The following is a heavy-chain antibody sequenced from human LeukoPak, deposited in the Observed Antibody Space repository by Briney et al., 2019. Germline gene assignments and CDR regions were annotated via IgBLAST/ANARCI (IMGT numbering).Heavy chain of an antibody. V-gene: IGHV1-69*06. Sequence: ASVKVSCKASGGTFSSYAISWVRQAPGQGLEWVGGIIPIFGTANYAQKFQGRVTITADKSTSTAYMELSSLRSEDTAVYYCARDGFGSSSSDAFDIWGEGTMVTVSS. D-gene: IGHD6-13*01. J-gene: IGHJ3*02. CDR2: IIPIFGTA. CDR1: GGTFSSYA. CDR3: ARDGFGSSSSDAFDI.